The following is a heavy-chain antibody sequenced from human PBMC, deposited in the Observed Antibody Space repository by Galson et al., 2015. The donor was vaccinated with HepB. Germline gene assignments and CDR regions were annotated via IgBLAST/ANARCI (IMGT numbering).Heavy chain of an antibody. CDR2: ISSSSTTI. D-gene: IGHD4-17*01. CDR1: TFIFSTYS. CDR3: ARPRMRDYGYIES. J-gene: IGHJ4*02. V-gene: IGHV3-48*02. Sequence: SLRLSCAASTFIFSTYSMDWVRQAPGKGLEWVSYISSSSTTIYYADSVKGRFTISRDNAKNSLYLQMNSLRDEDTAVYYCARPRMRDYGYIESWGQGTLVTVSS.